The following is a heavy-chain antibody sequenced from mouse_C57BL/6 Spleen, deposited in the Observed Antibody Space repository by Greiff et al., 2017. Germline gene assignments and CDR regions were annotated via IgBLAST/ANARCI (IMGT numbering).Heavy chain of an antibody. V-gene: IGHV1-55*01. D-gene: IGHD1-1*01. CDR2: IYPGSGST. Sequence: QVQLQQPGAELVKPGASVKMSCKASGYTFTSYWITWVKQRPGQGLEWIGDIYPGSGSTNYNEKFKSKATLTVDTSSSTAYMQLSSLTSEDSAVYDCARSPHYYGSSPHAMDYWGQGTSVTVSS. J-gene: IGHJ4*01. CDR1: GYTFTSYW. CDR3: ARSPHYYGSSPHAMDY.